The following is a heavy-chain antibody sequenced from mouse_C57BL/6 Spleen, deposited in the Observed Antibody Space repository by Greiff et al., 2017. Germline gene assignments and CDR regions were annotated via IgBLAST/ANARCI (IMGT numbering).Heavy chain of an antibody. CDR3: AINYYGSSPSFDY. J-gene: IGHJ2*01. CDR2: ISTGDGDT. CDR1: GYAFSSSW. D-gene: IGHD1-1*01. Sequence: QVQLQQSGPELVKPGASVKISCKASGYAFSSSWLNWVKQRPGKGLEWIGRISTGDGDTNYNGKFKGKATLTADKSSSTAYMQLSILTSEDSAVYFCAINYYGSSPSFDYWGQGTTLTVSS. V-gene: IGHV1-82*01.